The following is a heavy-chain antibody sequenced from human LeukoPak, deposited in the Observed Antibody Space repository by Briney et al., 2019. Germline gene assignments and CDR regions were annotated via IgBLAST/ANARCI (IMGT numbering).Heavy chain of an antibody. CDR3: ARGLYGGYAFDY. V-gene: IGHV3-21*01. J-gene: IGHJ4*02. D-gene: IGHD4-17*01. Sequence: SGGSLRLSCAASGFTFSSYTMNWVREAPGKGLQWVSSISSSGFISYADSIKGRFTISRDNAENSLYLQMNSLRAEDTAVYYCARGLYGGYAFDYWGQGTLVTVSS. CDR2: ISSSGFI. CDR1: GFTFSSYT.